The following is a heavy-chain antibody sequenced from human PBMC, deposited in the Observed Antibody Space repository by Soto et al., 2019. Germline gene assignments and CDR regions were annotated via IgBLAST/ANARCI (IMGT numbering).Heavy chain of an antibody. J-gene: IGHJ4*02. CDR1: GGSISSYY. CDR2: IYYSGST. D-gene: IGHD3-3*01. CDR3: ARGRGSAYYEFDY. Sequence: SETLSLTCTVSGGSISSYYWSWIRQPPGKGLEWIGYIYYSGSTNYNPSLKSRLSISVDTSKNQFSLNVSSVTAADTAVYYCARGRGSAYYEFDYWGQGTLVTVSS. V-gene: IGHV4-59*12.